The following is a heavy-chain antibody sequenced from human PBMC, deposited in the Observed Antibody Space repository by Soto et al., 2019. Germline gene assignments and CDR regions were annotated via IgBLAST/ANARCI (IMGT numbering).Heavy chain of an antibody. CDR2: IKSRTEHETT. V-gene: IGHV3-15*01. CDR1: GFTFSNVC. Sequence: PGGSVRLSRAASGFTFSNVCLSSVRQGPGKGLEWLGLIKSRTEHETTDYASPARGRLIISRDDSKDMLYLQLNSLKCEDTGVYYWGTVMHDASHWLACWG. J-gene: IGHJ6*01. D-gene: IGHD3-22*01. CDR3: GTVMHDASHWLAC.